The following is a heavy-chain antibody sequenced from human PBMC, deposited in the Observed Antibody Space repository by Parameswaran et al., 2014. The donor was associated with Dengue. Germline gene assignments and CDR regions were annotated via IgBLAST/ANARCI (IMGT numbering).Heavy chain of an antibody. D-gene: IGHD6-13*01. J-gene: IGHJ1*01. Sequence: WVRQAPGQRLEWMGWINAGNGNTKYSQKFQGRVTITRDTSASTAYMELSSLRSEDTAVYYCARDQVYKATGYSSSWYSLSSLRPYQHWGQGTLVTVSS. CDR3: ARDQVYKATGYSSSWYSLSSLRPYQH. CDR2: INAGNGNT. V-gene: IGHV1-3*01.